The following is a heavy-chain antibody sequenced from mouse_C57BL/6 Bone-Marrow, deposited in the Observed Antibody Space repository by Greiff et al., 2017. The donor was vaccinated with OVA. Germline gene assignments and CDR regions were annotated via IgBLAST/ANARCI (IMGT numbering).Heavy chain of an antibody. J-gene: IGHJ4*01. Sequence: VHVKQSGAELARPGASVKLSCKASGYTFTSYGISWVKQRTGQGLEWIGEIYPRSGNTYYNEKFKGKATLTADKSSSTAYMELRSLTSEDSAVYFCARRTTVVEGYAMDYWGQGTSVTVSS. CDR3: ARRTTVVEGYAMDY. D-gene: IGHD1-1*01. V-gene: IGHV1-81*01. CDR2: IYPRSGNT. CDR1: GYTFTSYG.